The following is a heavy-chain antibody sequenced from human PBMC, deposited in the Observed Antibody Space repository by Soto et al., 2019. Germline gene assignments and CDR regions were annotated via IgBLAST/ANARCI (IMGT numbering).Heavy chain of an antibody. J-gene: IGHJ4*02. D-gene: IGHD3-22*01. V-gene: IGHV1-18*01. Sequence: ASVKVSCKASGYTFTSYGISWVRQAPGQGLEWMGWISAYNGNTNYAQKLQGRVTMTTDTSTSTAYMELRSLRSDDTAVYYCARGRSYDSSGYSPYWGQGTLVTVSS. CDR3: ARGRSYDSSGYSPY. CDR2: ISAYNGNT. CDR1: GYTFTSYG.